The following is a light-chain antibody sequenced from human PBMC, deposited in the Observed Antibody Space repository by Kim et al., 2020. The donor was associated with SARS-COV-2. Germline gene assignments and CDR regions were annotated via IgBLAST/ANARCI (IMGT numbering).Light chain of an antibody. CDR1: SGHSGYV. CDR3: ETWDSSTRV. CDR2: VASSGTY. Sequence: QLVLTQSSPASASLGSSVKLTCTLDSGHSGYVIAWHQQQPGKAPRYLMKVASSGTYNKGSEVPNRFSGSSSGADRYLAISSLQSEDEADYSCETWDSSTRVFGGGTQLTVL. J-gene: IGLJ3*02. V-gene: IGLV4-60*03.